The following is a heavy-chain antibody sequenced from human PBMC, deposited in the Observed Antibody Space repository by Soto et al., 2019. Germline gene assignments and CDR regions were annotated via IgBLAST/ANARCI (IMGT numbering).Heavy chain of an antibody. J-gene: IGHJ3*02. CDR2: INPNSGGT. Sequence: ASVKVSCTASGYTFTGYYMHWVRQAPGQGLEWMGWINPNSGGTNYAQKSQGWVTMTRDTSISTAYMELSRLRSDDTAVYYCARDITMIDYKRPDDAFDIWGQGTMVTVSS. V-gene: IGHV1-2*04. CDR3: ARDITMIDYKRPDDAFDI. D-gene: IGHD3-22*01. CDR1: GYTFTGYY.